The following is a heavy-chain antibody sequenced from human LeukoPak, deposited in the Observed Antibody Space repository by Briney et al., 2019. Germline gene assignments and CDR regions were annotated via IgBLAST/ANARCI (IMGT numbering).Heavy chain of an antibody. V-gene: IGHV4-59*08. CDR1: GGSITNYY. CDR2: FYYSGST. Sequence: PSETLSLTCTVSGGSITNYYWSWIRQPPGKGLEWIGYFYYSGSTDYNPSLKSRVTISVDRSKNQFSLKLTSVTAADTAVYYCARQSEGFDYWGQGTLVTVSP. CDR3: ARQSEGFDY. J-gene: IGHJ4*02.